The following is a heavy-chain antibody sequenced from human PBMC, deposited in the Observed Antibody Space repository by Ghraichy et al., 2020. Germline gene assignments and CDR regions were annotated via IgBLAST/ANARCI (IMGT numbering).Heavy chain of an antibody. D-gene: IGHD3-3*01. V-gene: IGHV3-21*01. Sequence: GGSLRLSCAASGFTFSSYNVNCVRQAPGKGLEWVATIISSSSYIYYADSVTGRFTISRANAKNSLYLQMHSLRAEDTAVYYCASDTLITIFGVAGVGYWGQGTLVTVSS. CDR3: ASDTLITIFGVAGVGY. CDR2: IISSSSYI. J-gene: IGHJ4*02. CDR1: GFTFSSYN.